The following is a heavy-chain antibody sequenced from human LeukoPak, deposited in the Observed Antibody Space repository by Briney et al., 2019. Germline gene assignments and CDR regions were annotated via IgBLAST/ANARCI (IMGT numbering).Heavy chain of an antibody. D-gene: IGHD2-2*03. J-gene: IGHJ5*02. CDR2: IYYSGST. Sequence: KTSETLSLTCTVSGGSISSYYWSWIRQPPGKGLEWIGYIYYSGSTNYNPSLKSRVTISVDTSKNQFSLKLSSVTAADTAVYYCARGFGYCSSTSCYAASDPWGQGTLVTVSS. CDR1: GGSISSYY. CDR3: ARGFGYCSSTSCYAASDP. V-gene: IGHV4-59*12.